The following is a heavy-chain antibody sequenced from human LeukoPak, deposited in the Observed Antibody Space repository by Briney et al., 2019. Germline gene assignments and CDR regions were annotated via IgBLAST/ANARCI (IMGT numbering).Heavy chain of an antibody. CDR1: WFTLCYDW. J-gene: IGHJ4*02. D-gene: IGHD1-20*01. V-gene: IGHV3-7*01. CDR3: ARDHYNWTPDQGYKVFDY. CDR2: IKKDGSGE. Sequence: GGAPKLSCAAPWFTLCYDWVSWGRPAPGEGVEGVASIKKDGSGEHYVDSVKGRFTISRDNAKNSLYLQMNSLRAEDTAVYYCARDHYNWTPDQGYKVFDYWGQGSLVTVSS.